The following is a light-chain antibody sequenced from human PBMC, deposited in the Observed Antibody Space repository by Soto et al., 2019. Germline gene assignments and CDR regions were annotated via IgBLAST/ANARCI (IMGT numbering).Light chain of an antibody. J-gene: IGKJ1*01. V-gene: IGKV1-5*01. CDR3: QQYNSYSPWT. CDR1: QSISSW. CDR2: DAS. Sequence: DIQMTQSPSTLSASVGDRVTITCRASQSISSWLAWYQQKPGKAPKLLIYDASSLESGVPSRFSGSGSGTEFTLTISSLQPDDFATYYCQQYNSYSPWTFGQGRKV.